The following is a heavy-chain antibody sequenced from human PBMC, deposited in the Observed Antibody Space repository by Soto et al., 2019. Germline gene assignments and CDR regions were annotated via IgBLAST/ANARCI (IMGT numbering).Heavy chain of an antibody. CDR3: AKKSLRLITLPALYYFDY. J-gene: IGHJ4*02. V-gene: IGHV3-23*01. CDR1: GFTFGNYA. Sequence: EVQLLESGGGLVQPGGSLRLSCAASGFTFGNYAFSWVRQAPGKGLEWVSVISGGGDATYYPDSVKVRFTTSRDNSKNTVYLQMNSLRAEDTAVYYCAKKSLRLITLPALYYFDYWGQGTLVTVSS. CDR2: ISGGGDAT. D-gene: IGHD1-20*01.